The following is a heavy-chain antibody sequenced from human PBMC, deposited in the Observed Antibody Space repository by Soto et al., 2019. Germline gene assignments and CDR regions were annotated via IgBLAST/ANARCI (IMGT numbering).Heavy chain of an antibody. CDR3: ARHELWFGELFIWFDP. CDR1: GFSISSYY. Sequence: SETLSLTCTVAGFSISSYYWSWIRQPPGKGLEWIGYIYYSGSTNYNPSLKSRVTISVDTSKNQFSLKLSSVTAADTAVYYCARHELWFGELFIWFDPWGQGTLVTVS. D-gene: IGHD3-10*01. V-gene: IGHV4-59*08. J-gene: IGHJ5*02. CDR2: IYYSGST.